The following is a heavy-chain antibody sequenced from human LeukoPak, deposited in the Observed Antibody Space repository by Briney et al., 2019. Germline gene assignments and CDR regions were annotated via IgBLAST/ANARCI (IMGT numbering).Heavy chain of an antibody. CDR1: GGSISSYY. D-gene: IGHD2-2*01. CDR3: ARRGRGGVVVPAAITHSFDP. Sequence: PSETLSLTCTVSGGSISSYYWSWIRQPPGKGLEWIGEINHSGSTNYNPSLKSRVTISVDTSKNQFSLKLSSVTAADTAVYYCARRGRGGVVVPAAITHSFDPWGQGTLVTVSS. J-gene: IGHJ5*02. V-gene: IGHV4-34*01. CDR2: INHSGST.